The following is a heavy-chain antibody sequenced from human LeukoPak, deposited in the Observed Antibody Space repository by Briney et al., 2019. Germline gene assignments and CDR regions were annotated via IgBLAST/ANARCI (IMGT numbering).Heavy chain of an antibody. D-gene: IGHD3-3*01. J-gene: IGHJ4*02. CDR2: ISGSGGST. CDR3: ASHAPDFWSGYYNLFDY. Sequence: PGGSLRLSCAASGFTFSSYAMSWVRQAPGKGLEWVSAISGSGGSTYYADSVKGRFTISRDNAKNSLYLQMNSLRAEDTAVYYCASHAPDFWSGYYNLFDYWGQGTLVTVSS. V-gene: IGHV3-23*01. CDR1: GFTFSSYA.